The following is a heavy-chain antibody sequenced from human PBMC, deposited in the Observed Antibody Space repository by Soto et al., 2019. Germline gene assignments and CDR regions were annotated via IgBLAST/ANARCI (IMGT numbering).Heavy chain of an antibody. V-gene: IGHV3-48*01. CDR2: ITSTSSAI. CDR3: AKPARGWYSETDY. Sequence: GGSPRLSCAPSGFPFSFYSINLVRPGPGKGLEWISYITSTSSAINYADSVRGRFTISRDNAMRSLFLHMNSLRAEDTAVYYCAKPARGWYSETDYWGQGTLVTVSS. D-gene: IGHD6-19*01. CDR1: GFPFSFYS. J-gene: IGHJ4*02.